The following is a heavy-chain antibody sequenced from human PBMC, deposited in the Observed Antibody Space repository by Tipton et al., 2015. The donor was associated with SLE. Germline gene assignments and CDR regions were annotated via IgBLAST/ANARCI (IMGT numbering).Heavy chain of an antibody. V-gene: IGHV4-39*07. CDR1: GGSMNNGRYY. D-gene: IGHD3-10*01. Sequence: TLSLTCSVSGGSMNNGRYYWGWIRQPPGKGLEWIGTGHYSGATYKHSSLKNRITISLDTSKNQFSLKLTSMTAADTAVYYCARGAKERITLVRVRPYYFDYWGQGSLVTVSS. CDR2: GHYSGAT. J-gene: IGHJ4*01. CDR3: ARGAKERITLVRVRPYYFDY.